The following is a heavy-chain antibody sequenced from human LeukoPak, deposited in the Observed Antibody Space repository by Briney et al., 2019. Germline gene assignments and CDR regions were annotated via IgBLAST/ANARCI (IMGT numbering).Heavy chain of an antibody. Sequence: PSETLSLTCTVSGGSINSYYWSWIRQPPGKGLEWIGSVYYRGNTNYNPSLQSRLSISVDTSKNQFSLSLNSVTAADTAVYYCARVSHSWPWVFFDPWGRGTLVTVSS. CDR1: GGSINSYY. CDR2: VYYRGNT. CDR3: ARVSHSWPWVFFDP. D-gene: IGHD1-26*01. V-gene: IGHV4-59*01. J-gene: IGHJ2*01.